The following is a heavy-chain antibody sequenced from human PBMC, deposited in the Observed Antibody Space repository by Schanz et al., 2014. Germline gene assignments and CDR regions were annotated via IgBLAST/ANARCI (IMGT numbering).Heavy chain of an antibody. CDR3: ARHGGIPYYPMDV. V-gene: IGHV4-34*01. CDR2: KNHSGST. Sequence: QVQLQQWGAGLLKPSETLPLTRRIVYGGSFSGYSWTWIRQPPGKGLEETGEKNHSGSTSFNPSLKSRLTMSVDTSKNQFSLRLSSVTAADTAVYYCARHGGIPYYPMDVWGQGTMVTVSS. D-gene: IGHD3-16*01. CDR1: GGSFSGYS. J-gene: IGHJ6*02.